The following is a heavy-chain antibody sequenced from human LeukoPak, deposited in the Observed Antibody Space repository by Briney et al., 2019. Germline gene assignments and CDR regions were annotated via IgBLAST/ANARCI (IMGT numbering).Heavy chain of an antibody. CDR2: ITGSGSGI. D-gene: IGHD5-12*01. CDR1: EFTFSSYS. CDR3: ASPHSGYG. V-gene: IGHV3-48*02. Sequence: PGGSLRLSCAASEFTFSSYSMNWVRQAPGKGLQWVSYITGSGSGIHYADSAQGRFTISRDNAKNTQYQQMNSLRDEDTAVYYCASPHSGYGWGQGTLVTAS. J-gene: IGHJ4*02.